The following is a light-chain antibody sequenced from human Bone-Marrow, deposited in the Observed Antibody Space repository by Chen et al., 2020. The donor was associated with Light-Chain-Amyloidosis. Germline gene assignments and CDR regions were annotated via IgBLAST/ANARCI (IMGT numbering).Light chain of an antibody. Sequence: DVVMIHPPLSLSVTPGRPASTSCKSSQSLLSSTGETYLYWFLQKPGQPPQLLIYEAFNRFSGVPHRFSGSGSGTDFTLKISRVEAEDVGTYYCKQSINIRTFGQGTKVEIK. CDR3: KQSINIRT. CDR1: QSLLSSTGETY. CDR2: EAF. V-gene: IGKV2D-29*01. J-gene: IGKJ4*01.